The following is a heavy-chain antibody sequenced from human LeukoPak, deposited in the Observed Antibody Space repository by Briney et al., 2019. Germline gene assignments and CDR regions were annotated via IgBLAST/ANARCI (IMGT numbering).Heavy chain of an antibody. CDR3: ARNQLVRAPLDY. CDR2: IRYDESNK. CDR1: GFMFSSYG. V-gene: IGHV3-30*02. J-gene: IGHJ4*02. D-gene: IGHD6-13*01. Sequence: GGSLRLSCAASGFMFSSYGMHWVRQAPGEGLEWLTFIRYDESNKYYADSVRGRFTISKDNSKNTLYLQMNSLRAEDTAVYYCARNQLVRAPLDYWGQGTLVTVSS.